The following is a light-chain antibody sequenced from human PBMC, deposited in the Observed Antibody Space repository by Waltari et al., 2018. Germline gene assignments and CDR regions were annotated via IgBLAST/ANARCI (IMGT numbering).Light chain of an antibody. CDR3: QEYDSLPIT. V-gene: IGKV1-5*03. CDR1: QYVKNN. CDR2: KAS. J-gene: IGKJ4*01. Sequence: DIQTTQSPSTLPASVGDRVTITCRASQYVKNNLAWFQQKPGKAPKVLIHKASRLESGVPSRFSGSGFGTEFILSISSLQPDDFATYYCQEYDSLPITFGGGTKVEIK.